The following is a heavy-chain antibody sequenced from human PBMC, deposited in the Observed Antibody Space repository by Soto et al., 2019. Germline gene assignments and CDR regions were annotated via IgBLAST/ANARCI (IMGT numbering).Heavy chain of an antibody. Sequence: SETLSLTCTVSGGSISSYYWSWIRQPPGKGLEWIGYIYYSGSTNYNPSLKSRVTISVDTSKNQFSLKLSSVTAADTAVYYCARVYGGNSRWCSIDYWGQGTLVTVSS. V-gene: IGHV4-59*01. D-gene: IGHD4-17*01. J-gene: IGHJ4*02. CDR2: IYYSGST. CDR1: GGSISSYY. CDR3: ARVYGGNSRWCSIDY.